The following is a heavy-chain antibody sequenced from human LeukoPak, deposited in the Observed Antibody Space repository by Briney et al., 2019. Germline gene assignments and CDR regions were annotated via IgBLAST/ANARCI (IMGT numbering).Heavy chain of an antibody. CDR2: IYSSGTT. Sequence: SETLSLTCSVSGASMSGYYWSWIPQSPGKGLVWIGYIYSSGTTNYNPSLKSRVTMSVDLSRNQFSLALNSVTAADTALYYCARHFTYYYDSSGYPRDIFDIWGQGTMVTVSS. V-gene: IGHV4-59*08. D-gene: IGHD3-22*01. CDR3: ARHFTYYYDSSGYPRDIFDI. CDR1: GASMSGYY. J-gene: IGHJ3*02.